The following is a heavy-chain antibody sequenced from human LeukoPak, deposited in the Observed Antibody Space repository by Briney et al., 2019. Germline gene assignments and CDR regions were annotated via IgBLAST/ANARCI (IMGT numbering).Heavy chain of an antibody. J-gene: IGHJ6*03. CDR3: ARFEQQLVRTSDYYYYYYMDV. CDR1: GYSFTSYW. D-gene: IGHD6-13*01. V-gene: IGHV5-51*01. CDR2: IYPGDSDT. Sequence: GESLEISCKGSGYSFTSYWIGWVRQMPGKGLEWMGIIYPGDSDTRYSPSFQGQVTISADKSISTAYLQWSSLKASDTAMYYCARFEQQLVRTSDYYYYYYMDVWGKGTTVTVSS.